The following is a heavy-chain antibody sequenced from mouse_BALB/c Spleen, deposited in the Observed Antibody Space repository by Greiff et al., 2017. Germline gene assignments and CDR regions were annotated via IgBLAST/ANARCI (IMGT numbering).Heavy chain of an antibody. CDR2: ISYSGST. D-gene: IGHD2-4*01. V-gene: IGHV3-2*02. CDR3: ARYYDYDGYYFDY. J-gene: IGHJ2*01. CDR1: GYSITSDYA. Sequence: VQLKESGPGLVKPSQSLSLTCTVTGYSITSDYAWNWIRQFPGNKLEWMGYISYSGSTSYNPSLKSRISITRDTSKNQFFLQLNSVTTEDTATYYCARYYDYDGYYFDYWGQGTTLTVSS.